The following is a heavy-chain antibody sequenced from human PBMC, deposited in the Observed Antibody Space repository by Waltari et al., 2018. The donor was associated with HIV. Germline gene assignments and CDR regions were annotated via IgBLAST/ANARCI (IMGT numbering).Heavy chain of an antibody. D-gene: IGHD6-6*01. J-gene: IGHJ4*02. V-gene: IGHV3-48*04. CDR3: ARELFGSSDVGY. Sequence: EVQLVESGGGLVQPGGSLRHSCAASGFPFSSYAINWVRQAPGKGLEYVSYISRGSTTIKFADSVKGRFTIARENAKTLRYLQMSSLRAEDTAVYFCARELFGSSDVGYWGQGTLVTVSS. CDR1: GFPFSSYA. CDR2: ISRGSTTI.